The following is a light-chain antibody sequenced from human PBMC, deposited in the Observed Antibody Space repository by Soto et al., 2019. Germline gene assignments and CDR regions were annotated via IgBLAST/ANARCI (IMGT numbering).Light chain of an antibody. CDR3: QQYGSSPRT. CDR2: GAS. V-gene: IGKV3-20*01. CDR1: QSVSSSY. J-gene: IGKJ1*01. Sequence: ESVLTQSPGTRSLAPGERATLSCSASQSVSSSYLAWYQQKPGQAPRLLIYGASSRATGIPDRFSGSGSGTDFNLTISRLETEDFAVYYCQQYGSSPRTFGQGTKVDIK.